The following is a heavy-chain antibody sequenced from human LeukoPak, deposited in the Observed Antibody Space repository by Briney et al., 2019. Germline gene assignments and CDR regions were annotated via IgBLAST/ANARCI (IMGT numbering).Heavy chain of an antibody. D-gene: IGHD5-24*01. CDR2: INPDGSQK. J-gene: IGHJ4*02. CDR1: VFTLSGNW. Sequence: GGSLTLSCEPSVFTLSGNWMSWVPRAPGKGRKWVASINPDGSQKLYVDSVKGRFTISRDNTKSSLYLQMNSLGAEDTAMYYCAKLLGTATTYDSWGQGTRVTVSS. V-gene: IGHV3-7*01. CDR3: AKLLGTATTYDS.